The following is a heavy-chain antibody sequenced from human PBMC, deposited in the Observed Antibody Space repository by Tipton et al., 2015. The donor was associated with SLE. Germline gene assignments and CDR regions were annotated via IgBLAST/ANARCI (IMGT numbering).Heavy chain of an antibody. J-gene: IGHJ4*02. D-gene: IGHD6-13*01. Sequence: VQLVQSGAEVKKPGESLKISCKGSGYGFTNYWIGWVRQMPGKGLEWMGIIYPGDSDTRYSPSFQGQVTISADKSISPAYLQWSSLKASDTAMYYCASLGYSSTWIFDYWGQGTLVTVSS. V-gene: IGHV5-51*01. CDR3: ASLGYSSTWIFDY. CDR2: IYPGDSDT. CDR1: GYGFTNYW.